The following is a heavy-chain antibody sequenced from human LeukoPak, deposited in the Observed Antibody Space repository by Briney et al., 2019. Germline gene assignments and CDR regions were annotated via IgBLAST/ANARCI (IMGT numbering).Heavy chain of an antibody. V-gene: IGHV3-64D*06. D-gene: IGHD3-10*01. CDR3: VKDSSSGSYFDY. J-gene: IGHJ4*02. Sequence: GGPLRLSCSASGFTFRRYAMHWVRQAPGKGLEYVSAISSNGGSTYYADSVKGRFTISRDNSRNTLHLQMSSLRVEDTAVYYRVKDSSSGSYFDYWGQGTLVTVSS. CDR2: ISSNGGST. CDR1: GFTFRRYA.